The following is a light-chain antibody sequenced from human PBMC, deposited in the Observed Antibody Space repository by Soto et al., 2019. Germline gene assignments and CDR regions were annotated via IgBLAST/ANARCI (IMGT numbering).Light chain of an antibody. J-gene: IGLJ2*01. CDR2: EVS. Sequence: QSALTQPASVSGSPGQSITISCIGTSSDVGSYNLVSWYQQHPGKAPKVLIYEVSERPSGGSNRFSGSKSGNTASLTISGLQAEDEAEYYCCSYAGSRTHVLFGGGTKLTVL. CDR3: CSYAGSRTHVL. V-gene: IGLV2-23*02. CDR1: SSDVGSYNL.